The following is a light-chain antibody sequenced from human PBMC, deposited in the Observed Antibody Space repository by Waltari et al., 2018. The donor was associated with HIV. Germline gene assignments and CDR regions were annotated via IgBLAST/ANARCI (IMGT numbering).Light chain of an antibody. J-gene: IGLJ3*02. Sequence: QSALTQPPSASGSPEQSVTISCTGTRSDVGNYAYVSWYQQHPGKAPKLLIYEVNKRPSGVPDRFSGSKSGDTASLTFAGLQAEDEADYYCTSYGGRHNRFLFGGGTRLTVL. CDR3: TSYGGRHNRFL. CDR2: EVN. V-gene: IGLV2-8*01. CDR1: RSDVGNYAY.